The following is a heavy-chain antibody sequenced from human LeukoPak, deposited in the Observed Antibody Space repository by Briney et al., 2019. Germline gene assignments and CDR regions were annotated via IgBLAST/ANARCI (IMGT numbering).Heavy chain of an antibody. CDR2: IYYSGST. V-gene: IGHV4-39*02. CDR3: AREDDSSGYYRY. J-gene: IGHJ4*02. Sequence: SETLSLTCTVSGGSISSYYWGWIRQPPGKGLEWIGSIYYSGSTYYNPSLKSRVTISVDTSKNQFSLKLSSVTAADTAVYYCAREDDSSGYYRYWGQGTLVTVSS. CDR1: GGSISSYY. D-gene: IGHD3-22*01.